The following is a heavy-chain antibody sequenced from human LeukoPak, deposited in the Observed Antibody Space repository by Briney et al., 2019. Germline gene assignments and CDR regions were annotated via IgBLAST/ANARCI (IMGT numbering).Heavy chain of an antibody. CDR2: ISSSSSTI. CDR3: ARVPAPPGVALYNDY. D-gene: IGHD2-15*01. J-gene: IGHJ4*02. CDR1: GFTFSSYS. Sequence: PGGSLRLSCAASGFTFSSYSMNWVRQAPGKGLEWVSYISSSSSTIYYADSVKGRFTISRDNAKNSLYLQMNSLRDEDTAVYYCARVPAPPGVALYNDYWGQGTLVTVSS. V-gene: IGHV3-48*02.